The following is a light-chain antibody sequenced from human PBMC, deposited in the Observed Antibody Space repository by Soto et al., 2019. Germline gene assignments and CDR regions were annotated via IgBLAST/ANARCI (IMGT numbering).Light chain of an antibody. Sequence: DIQMTQSTSTLSASVGDRVTITCRASQIMYTWLAWYQQKPGKAPKLLIYDATTLECGVPSRFSGSGSGTEFTLTISSLQPDDFATYYCQHYNGYFGQGTKLEI. CDR3: QHYNGY. CDR1: QIMYTW. V-gene: IGKV1-5*01. CDR2: DAT. J-gene: IGKJ2*01.